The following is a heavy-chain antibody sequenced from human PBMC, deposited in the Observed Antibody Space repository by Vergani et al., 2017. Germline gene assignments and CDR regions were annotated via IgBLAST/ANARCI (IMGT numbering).Heavy chain of an antibody. CDR2: IYAGDSDV. J-gene: IGHJ5*02. Sequence: EVQLVQSGAEVKKPGESLKISCQGSGYSITNYWIAWVRQRPGKGLEWMGIIYAGDSDVRYSPSFQGQVTMSVDKSLSTAYLQWSSLKASDTATYYWAKTRDCSGLYSSYDWFEPWGQGNLVTVAS. D-gene: IGHD3-10*02. V-gene: IGHV5-51*03. CDR1: GYSITNYW. CDR3: AKTRDCSGLYSSYDWFEP.